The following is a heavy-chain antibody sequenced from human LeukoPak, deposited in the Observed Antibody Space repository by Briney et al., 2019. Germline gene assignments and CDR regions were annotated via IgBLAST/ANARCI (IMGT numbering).Heavy chain of an antibody. CDR1: GASISSYY. CDR2: IYYSGIT. J-gene: IGHJ4*02. V-gene: IGHV4-59*01. Sequence: SETLSLTCTVSGASISSYYWGWLRQPPGKGLEWIGFIYYSGITDYNPSLKSRVTISVDMSKNQFSLKLTSVTAADTAVYYCARLRALSYYDSSGYFYYFEYWGQGALVTVSS. D-gene: IGHD3-22*01. CDR3: ARLRALSYYDSSGYFYYFEY.